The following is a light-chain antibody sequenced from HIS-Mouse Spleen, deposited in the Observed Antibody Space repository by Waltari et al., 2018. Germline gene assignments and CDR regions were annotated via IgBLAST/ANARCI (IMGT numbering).Light chain of an antibody. J-gene: IGLJ2*01. CDR1: ALPKKY. CDR3: YSTDSSGNHRV. V-gene: IGLV3-10*01. CDR2: EDS. Sequence: SYELTQPPSVSVSPGQTARITCSGDALPKKYAYWYQQKSGQAPVLVIYEDSKRPSGLPERFAGSSSGTIATLTISRAQVEDEADYYCYSTDSSGNHRVFGGGTKLTVL.